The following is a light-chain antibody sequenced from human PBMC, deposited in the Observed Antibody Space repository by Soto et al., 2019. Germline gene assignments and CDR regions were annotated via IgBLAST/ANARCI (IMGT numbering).Light chain of an antibody. CDR2: DVS. CDR1: QGVTTN. CDR3: QQYNNWPQT. V-gene: IGKV3-15*01. Sequence: EIVMTQSPATLSVSPGERATLSCRAGQGVTTNFAWYQQKSGQSPRLLIYDVSIRATGVPARFSATGSETDFTLTISGLQSEDFAVYYCQQYNNWPQTFGQGTKV. J-gene: IGKJ1*01.